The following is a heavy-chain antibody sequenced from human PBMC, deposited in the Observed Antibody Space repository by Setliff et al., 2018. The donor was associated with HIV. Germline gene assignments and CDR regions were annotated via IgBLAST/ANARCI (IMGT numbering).Heavy chain of an antibody. CDR1: GGSISSGGYY. D-gene: IGHD6-6*01. CDR2: IYYSGST. J-gene: IGHJ5*02. V-gene: IGHV4-31*03. CDR3: ARVGRYSASFGNWFDP. Sequence: SETLSLTCTVSGGSISSGGYYWSWIRQHPGKGLEWIGYIYYSGSTYYNPSLKSRVTMSVDTSKHQFSLKLSSVTAADTAVYYCARVGRYSASFGNWFDPVGQGTLVTVSS.